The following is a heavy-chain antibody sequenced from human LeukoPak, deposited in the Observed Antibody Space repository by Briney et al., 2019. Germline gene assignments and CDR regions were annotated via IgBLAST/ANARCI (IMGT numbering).Heavy chain of an antibody. CDR1: GFTFSSYS. V-gene: IGHV3-48*04. Sequence: GGSLRLSCAASGFTFSSYSMNWVRQAPGKGLEWVSYISSSSSTIYYADSVKGRFTISRDNAKNSLYLQMNSLRAEDTAVYYCAKDGRPFFTVGGSYYYYYMDVWGKGTTVTVSS. CDR3: AKDGRPFFTVGGSYYYYYMDV. D-gene: IGHD4-11*01. CDR2: ISSSSSTI. J-gene: IGHJ6*03.